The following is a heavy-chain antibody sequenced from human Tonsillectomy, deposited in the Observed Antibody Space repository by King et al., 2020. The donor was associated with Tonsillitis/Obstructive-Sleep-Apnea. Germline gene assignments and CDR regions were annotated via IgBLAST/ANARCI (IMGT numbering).Heavy chain of an antibody. CDR1: RYSFTSYW. V-gene: IGHV5-51*03. Sequence: VQLVESGAEVKKPGASLKISCKGSRYSFTSYWTGWVRHLPGKGLEWMGIIYPGDSDTRYRPSFQGQGTISADKSISTAYLQWGSLKASHTAMYSCARLPDFSASSGRSTFFDYWGQGTLVTVSA. CDR2: IYPGDSDT. CDR3: ARLPDFSASSGRSTFFDY. J-gene: IGHJ4*02. D-gene: IGHD3-22*01.